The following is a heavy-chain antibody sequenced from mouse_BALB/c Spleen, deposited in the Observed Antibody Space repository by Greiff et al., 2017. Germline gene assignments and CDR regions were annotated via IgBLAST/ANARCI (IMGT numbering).Heavy chain of an antibody. CDR3: ARSATSMDY. V-gene: IGHV1-9*01. Sequence: QVQLKQSGAELARPGASVKISCKATGYTFSSYWIEWVKQRPGHGLEWIGEILPGSGSTNYNEKFKGKATFTADTSSNTAYMQLSSLTSEDSAVYYCARSATSMDYWGQGTSVTVSS. CDR1: GYTFSSYW. CDR2: ILPGSGST. D-gene: IGHD1-2*01. J-gene: IGHJ4*01.